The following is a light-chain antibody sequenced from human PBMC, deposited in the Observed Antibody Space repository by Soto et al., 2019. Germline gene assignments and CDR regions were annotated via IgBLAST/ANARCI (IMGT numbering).Light chain of an antibody. CDR1: QSVSSN. J-gene: IGKJ5*01. CDR2: GAS. CDR3: QQYNNWPPIT. V-gene: IGKV3-15*01. Sequence: VLTPSPGTLSVSPGERATLSFRASQSVSSNLAWYQQKPGQAPRLLIHGASTRATGIPARFSGSGSGTEFTLTISSLQSEDFAVYYCQQYNNWPPITFGQGTRLEIK.